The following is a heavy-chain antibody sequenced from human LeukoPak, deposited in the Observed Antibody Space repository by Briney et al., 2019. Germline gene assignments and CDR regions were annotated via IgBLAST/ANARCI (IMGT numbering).Heavy chain of an antibody. CDR3: ARDRSAGTWLWYYYYGMDV. D-gene: IGHD6-13*01. CDR1: GYTFTSYG. V-gene: IGHV1-18*01. CDR2: ISAYNGNT. Sequence: ASVKVSCKASGYTFTSYGISWVRQAPGQGLEWMGWISAYNGNTNYAQKFQGRVTMTTDTSTSTAYMELRSLRSDDTAVYYCARDRSAGTWLWYYYYGMDVWGQGTTVTVSS. J-gene: IGHJ6*02.